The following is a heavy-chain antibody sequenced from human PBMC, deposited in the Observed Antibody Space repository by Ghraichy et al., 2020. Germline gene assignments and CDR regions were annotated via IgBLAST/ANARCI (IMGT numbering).Heavy chain of an antibody. CDR1: GGSISNYY. CDR3: ARTDPQGSTIS. V-gene: IGHV4-59*01. Sequence: SETLSLTCTVSGGSISNYYWTWIRQPPGKGLEWIGYIYYNGNTNYNPSLKSRVTISLDTSKNQFSLKLTSVTAADTAVYYCARTDPQGSTISWGQGTLVTVSS. D-gene: IGHD2-2*01. CDR2: IYYNGNT. J-gene: IGHJ5*02.